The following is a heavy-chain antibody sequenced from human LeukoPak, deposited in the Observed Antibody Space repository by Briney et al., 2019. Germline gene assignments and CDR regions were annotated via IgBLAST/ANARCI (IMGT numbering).Heavy chain of an antibody. J-gene: IGHJ4*02. D-gene: IGHD1-14*01. V-gene: IGHV3-30*04. Sequence: GGSLRLSCAASGFTFSSYAMHWVRQAPGKGLEWVAVISYDGSNKYYADSVKGRFTISRDSSKNMLFLQMNSLRAEDTAVYYCAKGGIKISGLDFWGQGTLVTVSA. CDR1: GFTFSSYA. CDR2: ISYDGSNK. CDR3: AKGGIKISGLDF.